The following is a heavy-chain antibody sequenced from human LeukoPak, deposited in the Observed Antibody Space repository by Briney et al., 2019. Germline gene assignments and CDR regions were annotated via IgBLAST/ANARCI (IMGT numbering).Heavy chain of an antibody. Sequence: GGSLRLSCAASGFTFSSYGMHWVRQAPGKGLEWVSYISSSGSTIYYADSVKGRFTISRDNAKNSLYLQMNSLRAEDTAVYYCARVYYYGSGTYMDVWGKGTTVTISS. J-gene: IGHJ6*03. V-gene: IGHV3-48*04. CDR2: ISSSGSTI. CDR3: ARVYYYGSGTYMDV. D-gene: IGHD3-10*01. CDR1: GFTFSSYG.